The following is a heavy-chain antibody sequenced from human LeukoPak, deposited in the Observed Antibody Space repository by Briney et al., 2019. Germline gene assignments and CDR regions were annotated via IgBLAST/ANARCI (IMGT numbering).Heavy chain of an antibody. J-gene: IGHJ3*02. Sequence: GESLKISCKGSGYSFSSYWIAWVRQIPGQGLEWIGVVYPADSDTRYSRSFQGQVTISADKSISTAYLQWTSLKASDTAMYYCARHRRGAEGPSDPFGIWGHGTMVTVSS. CDR3: ARHRRGAEGPSDPFGI. V-gene: IGHV5-51*01. CDR2: VYPADSDT. CDR1: GYSFSSYW. D-gene: IGHD1-26*01.